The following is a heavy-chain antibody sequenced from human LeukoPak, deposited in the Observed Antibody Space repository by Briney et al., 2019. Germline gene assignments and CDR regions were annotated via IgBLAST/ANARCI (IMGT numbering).Heavy chain of an antibody. D-gene: IGHD3-3*01. CDR2: ISAYNGNT. J-gene: IGHJ3*02. Sequence: ASVKVSCKASGCTFTSYGISWVRQAPGQGLEWMGWISAYNGNTNYAQKLQGRVTMTTDTSTSTAYMELRSLRSDDTAVYYCARAGFLEWLGDAFDIWGQGTMVTVSS. V-gene: IGHV1-18*01. CDR3: ARAGFLEWLGDAFDI. CDR1: GCTFTSYG.